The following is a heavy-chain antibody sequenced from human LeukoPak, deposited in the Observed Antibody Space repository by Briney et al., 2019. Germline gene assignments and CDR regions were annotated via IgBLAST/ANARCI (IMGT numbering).Heavy chain of an antibody. CDR3: ARDMGWLQPDNWFDP. Sequence: ASVKVSCKASGYTFTGYYMHWVRQAPGQGLEWMGWINPNSGGTNYAQKFQGRVTMTRDTSISIAYMELSRLRSDDTAVYYCARDMGWLQPDNWFDPWGQGTLVTVSS. J-gene: IGHJ5*02. V-gene: IGHV1-2*02. D-gene: IGHD5-24*01. CDR1: GYTFTGYY. CDR2: INPNSGGT.